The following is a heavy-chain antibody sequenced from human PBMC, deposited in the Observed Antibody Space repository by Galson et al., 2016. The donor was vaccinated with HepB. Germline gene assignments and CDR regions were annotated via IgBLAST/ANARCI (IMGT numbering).Heavy chain of an antibody. CDR2: ISAHNGDT. CDR3: ARDLDRSLDY. CDR1: GYTFTTNG. J-gene: IGHJ4*02. V-gene: IGHV1-18*04. Sequence: QSGAEVKKPGASVKVSCRTSGYTFTTNGISWVRQAPGQGLEWMGWISAHNGDTNSAQNLQGRVTLTTDTSTRTAYMELRSLKSDDTAVYYCARDLDRSLDYWGQGTLVTVSS.